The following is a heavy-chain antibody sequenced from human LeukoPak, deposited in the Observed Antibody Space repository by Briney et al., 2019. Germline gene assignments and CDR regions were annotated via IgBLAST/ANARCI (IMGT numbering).Heavy chain of an antibody. CDR2: ISSSGCTI. CDR1: GFTFSDYY. CDR3: ARAPLGFFDYYMDV. J-gene: IGHJ6*03. D-gene: IGHD3-3*02. V-gene: IGHV3-11*04. Sequence: GGSLRLSCAASGFTFSDYYMSWIRQAPGKGLEWVSYISSSGCTIYYADSVKGRFTISRDNAKNSLYLQMNSLRAEDTVVYYCARAPLGFFDYYMDVWGKGTTVTVSS.